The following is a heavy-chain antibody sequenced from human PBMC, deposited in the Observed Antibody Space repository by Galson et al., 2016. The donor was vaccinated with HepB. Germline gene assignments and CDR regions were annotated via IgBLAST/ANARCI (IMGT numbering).Heavy chain of an antibody. CDR3: ARQNLGHCGGGRCSPDGLDI. D-gene: IGHD2-15*01. CDR1: GLRFRSYG. CDR2: IYLDGSDK. V-gene: IGHV3-33*01. Sequence: SLRLSCAASGLRFRSYGMHWVRQAPGKGLEWVAMIYLDGSDKYYADAVKGRFIISRENAENTLYLQMNSLRAAETAVYYCARQNLGHCGGGRCSPDGLDIWGLGTMVTVSS. J-gene: IGHJ3*02.